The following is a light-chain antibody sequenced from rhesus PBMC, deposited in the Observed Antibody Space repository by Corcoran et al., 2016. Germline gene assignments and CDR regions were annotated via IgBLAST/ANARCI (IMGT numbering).Light chain of an antibody. CDR2: DAS. Sequence: DIQMTQSPSSLFASVGDTVTITCRASQVISSYLNWFQQKPGKAPKFLRYDASSLESGVPSRLSGKGACTDLTHTISTLQTEDFAAYCWRQHTTYPLTVGRGTKVAIK. CDR1: QVISSY. V-gene: IGKV1-28*03. CDR3: RQHTTYPLT. J-gene: IGKJ4*01.